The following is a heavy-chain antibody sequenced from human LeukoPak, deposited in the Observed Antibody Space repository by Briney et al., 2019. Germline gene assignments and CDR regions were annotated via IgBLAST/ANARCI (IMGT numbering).Heavy chain of an antibody. Sequence: PGGSLRLSCAASGFTFSSYAMSWVRQAPGKGLEWVSAISGSGGSTYYADSVKGRFTISRDNSKNTLYLQMNSLRAEDAAVYYCAKDNRRAHYFDYWGQGTLVTVSS. CDR1: GFTFSSYA. V-gene: IGHV3-23*01. CDR3: AKDNRRAHYFDY. CDR2: ISGSGGST. J-gene: IGHJ4*02.